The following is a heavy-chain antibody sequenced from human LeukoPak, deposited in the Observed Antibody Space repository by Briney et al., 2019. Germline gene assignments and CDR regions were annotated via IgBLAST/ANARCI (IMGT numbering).Heavy chain of an antibody. CDR3: ARIEYSSSCDY. D-gene: IGHD6-6*01. CDR2: ISYTGTT. CDR1: SASITSSPYF. J-gene: IGHJ4*02. Sequence: SETLSLTCTVSSASITSSPYFWAWIRQSPGKGLEWVGTISYTGTTYYNPSLKSRFTISVDTSKNQFSLKLSFVTAADTAVYYCARIEYSSSCDYWGQGTLVTVSS. V-gene: IGHV4-39*07.